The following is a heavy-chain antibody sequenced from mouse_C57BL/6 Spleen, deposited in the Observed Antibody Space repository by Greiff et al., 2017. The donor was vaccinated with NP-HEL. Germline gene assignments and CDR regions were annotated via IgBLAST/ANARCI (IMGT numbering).Heavy chain of an antibody. J-gene: IGHJ2*01. CDR2: ISYDGSN. D-gene: IGHD4-1*01. Sequence: VQLKESGPGLVKPSQSLSLTCSVTGYSITSGYYWNWIRQFPGNKLEWMGYISYDGSNNYNPSLKNRISITRDTSKNQFFLKLNSVTTEDTATYYCATGTGWGQGTTLTVSS. CDR1: GYSITSGYY. CDR3: ATGTG. V-gene: IGHV3-6*01.